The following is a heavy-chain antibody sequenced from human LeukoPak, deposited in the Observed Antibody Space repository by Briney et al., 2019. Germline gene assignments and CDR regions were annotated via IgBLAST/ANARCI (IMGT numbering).Heavy chain of an antibody. V-gene: IGHV3-30*04. CDR2: ISFDGRIK. J-gene: IGHJ1*01. D-gene: IGHD3-22*01. CDR3: AFGDSSGYYISGYFQH. Sequence: GGSLGLSCAASGFTFNTYVMHWVRQAPGKGPEWLAVISFDGRIKYYADSVKGRFTISRDNSKNTLYLQMNSLRAEDTAVYYCAFGDSSGYYISGYFQHWGQGTLVTVSS. CDR1: GFTFNTYV.